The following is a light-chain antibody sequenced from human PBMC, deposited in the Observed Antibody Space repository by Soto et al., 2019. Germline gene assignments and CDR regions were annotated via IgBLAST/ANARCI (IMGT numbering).Light chain of an antibody. CDR3: QSYDSSLSGWV. CDR1: SPNIGAGYG. CDR2: GNS. J-gene: IGLJ3*02. V-gene: IGLV1-40*01. Sequence: QSVLTQPPSVSGAPGQRVTISCTGSSPNIGAGYGVHWYQQLPGTAPKLLIYGNSNRPSGVPDRFSGSKSGTLASLAITGLRAEDEADYYCQSYDSSLSGWVFGGGTKLTVL.